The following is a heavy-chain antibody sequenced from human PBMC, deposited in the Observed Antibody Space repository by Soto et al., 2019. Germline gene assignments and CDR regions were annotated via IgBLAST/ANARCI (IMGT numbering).Heavy chain of an antibody. CDR2: MNPNSGNT. J-gene: IGHJ5*02. D-gene: IGHD5-12*01. CDR3: ARPARARGGYVSIWFEP. V-gene: IGHV1-8*01. CDR1: GYTFTSCD. Sequence: VKVSCKASGYTFTSCDINWVRQATGQGLEWMGWMNPNSGNTGYAQKFQGRVTMTRDTSTSTVYMELSSLRSEDTAVYYCARPARARGGYVSIWFEPWGQGTLVTVSS.